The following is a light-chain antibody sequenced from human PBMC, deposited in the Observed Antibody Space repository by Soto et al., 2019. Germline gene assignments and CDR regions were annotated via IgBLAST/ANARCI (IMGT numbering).Light chain of an antibody. Sequence: IQMTQSPSTLSASVGDRVTITCRASQSISDWLAWYQQKPGKAPKLLIFDASSLEGGVPSRFSGSGSGTEFTLTISSLQPDDFATYYCQHYNSYSEAFGQGTKVDIK. J-gene: IGKJ1*01. CDR1: QSISDW. V-gene: IGKV1-5*01. CDR3: QHYNSYSEA. CDR2: DAS.